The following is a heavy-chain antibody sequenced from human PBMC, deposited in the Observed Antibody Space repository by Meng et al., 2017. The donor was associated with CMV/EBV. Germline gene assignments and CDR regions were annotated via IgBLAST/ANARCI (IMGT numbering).Heavy chain of an antibody. Sequence: GGSLRLSCAASGFTFDAYAMHWGRHAPGKGLEWVSGISWNSGSIGYADSVKGRFTISRDNAKTSLYLQMNSLGAEDMALYYCARGGSLNYYDSSGSDAFDIWGQGTMVTVSS. V-gene: IGHV3-9*03. CDR1: GFTFDAYA. J-gene: IGHJ3*02. CDR3: ARGGSLNYYDSSGSDAFDI. D-gene: IGHD3-22*01. CDR2: ISWNSGSI.